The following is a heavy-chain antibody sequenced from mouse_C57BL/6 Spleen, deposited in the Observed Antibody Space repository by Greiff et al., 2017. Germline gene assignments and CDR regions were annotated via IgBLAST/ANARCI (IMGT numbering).Heavy chain of an antibody. CDR3: ARHWDDYSEGAMDY. CDR1: GFSLTSYG. CDR2: IWSDGST. Sequence: VQRVESGPGLVAPSQSLSITCTVSGFSLTSYGVHWVRQPPGKGLEWLVVIWSDGSTTYNSALKSRLSISKDNSKSQVFLKMNSLQTDDTAMYYCARHWDDYSEGAMDYWGQGTSVTVSS. D-gene: IGHD2-4*01. J-gene: IGHJ4*01. V-gene: IGHV2-6-1*01.